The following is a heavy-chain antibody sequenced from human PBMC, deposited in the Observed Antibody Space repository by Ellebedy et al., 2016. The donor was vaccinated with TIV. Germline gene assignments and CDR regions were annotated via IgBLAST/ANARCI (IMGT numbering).Heavy chain of an antibody. J-gene: IGHJ3*02. Sequence: SETLSLXCTVSGGSISSSSYYWGWIRQPPGKGLEWIGSIYYSGSTYYNPSLKSRVTISVDTSKNQFSLKLSSVTAADTAVYYCARPPTSHDAFDIWGQGTMVTVSS. CDR2: IYYSGST. CDR1: GGSISSSSYY. CDR3: ARPPTSHDAFDI. V-gene: IGHV4-39*01.